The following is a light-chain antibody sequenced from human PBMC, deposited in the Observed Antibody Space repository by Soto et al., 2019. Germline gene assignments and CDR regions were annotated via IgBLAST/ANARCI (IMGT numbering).Light chain of an antibody. V-gene: IGLV1-47*01. CDR3: AAWDDSLSGAV. Sequence: QSVLTQPPSASGTPGQRVTISCSGSSSNIGSNYVYWYQQLPGTAPKLLIYRNNQWPSGVPDRFSGSKSVTSASLAISGLRSEDEADYYCAAWDDSLSGAVFGGGTQLTVL. CDR2: RNN. J-gene: IGLJ7*01. CDR1: SSNIGSNY.